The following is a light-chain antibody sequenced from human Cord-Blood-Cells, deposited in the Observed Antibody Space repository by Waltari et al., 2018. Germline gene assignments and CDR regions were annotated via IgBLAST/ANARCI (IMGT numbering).Light chain of an antibody. CDR2: AAP. Sequence: EIQMTQSPSSLSASVGDRVTITCRASQSIRSYLNWYQQKPGKAPKLLIYAAPSLQSGVPSRFSGSGSGTDFTLTISSLQPEDFATYYCQQSYSTPPWTFGQGTKVEIK. J-gene: IGKJ1*01. CDR1: QSIRSY. CDR3: QQSYSTPPWT. V-gene: IGKV1-39*01.